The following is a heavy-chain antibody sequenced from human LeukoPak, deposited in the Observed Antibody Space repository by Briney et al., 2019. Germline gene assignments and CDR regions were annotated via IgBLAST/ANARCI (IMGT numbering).Heavy chain of an antibody. Sequence: QAGGSLRLSCGASRFTFSSYWMIWVRQAPGKGLEWVANINQDGSEKYYADSLKGRFTISRDNAKNSLYLQMNGLRAEDTAVYYCVSFYETYWGRGTLVTVSS. CDR2: INQDGSEK. J-gene: IGHJ4*02. CDR1: RFTFSSYW. CDR3: VSFYETY. V-gene: IGHV3-7*01. D-gene: IGHD2/OR15-2a*01.